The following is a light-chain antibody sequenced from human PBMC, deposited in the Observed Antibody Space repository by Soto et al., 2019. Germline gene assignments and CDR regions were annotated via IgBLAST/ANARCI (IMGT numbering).Light chain of an antibody. Sequence: DIQLTQSPSSLSASVGYRFTITCRASLGVARYLAWYQQKPGTAPKLLIYAASTLQSGVPSRFSGSGSGTDFTLTISSLQPEDSATYYCQHLNSYPRTFGHGTTGDIK. J-gene: IGKJ1*01. CDR2: AAS. V-gene: IGKV1-9*01. CDR3: QHLNSYPRT. CDR1: LGVARY.